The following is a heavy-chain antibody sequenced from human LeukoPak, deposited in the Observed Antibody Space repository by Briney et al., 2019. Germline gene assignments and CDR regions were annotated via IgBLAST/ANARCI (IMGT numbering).Heavy chain of an antibody. Sequence: SETLSLTCTVSGGSIISYYWSWIRQPPGKGLEWIGYMYYSGSTNYNPSLKSRVTISVDTSKNQFSLKLSSVTAADTAVYYCAGHSLIVAAAVGSGGYFDYWGQGTLVTVSS. D-gene: IGHD6-13*01. CDR2: MYYSGST. V-gene: IGHV4-59*01. CDR3: AGHSLIVAAAVGSGGYFDY. J-gene: IGHJ4*02. CDR1: GGSIISYY.